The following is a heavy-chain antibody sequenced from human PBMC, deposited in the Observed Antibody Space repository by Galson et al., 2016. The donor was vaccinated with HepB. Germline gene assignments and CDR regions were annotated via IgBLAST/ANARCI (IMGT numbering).Heavy chain of an antibody. V-gene: IGHV4-34*01. D-gene: IGHD2-15*01. CDR3: TRARVDCSGGNCYEVGFEY. CDR2: INHSGST. Sequence: SETLSLTCAVYGGSFSGYYWSWIRQPPGKGLEWIGKINHSGSTNYNPSLKSRVTISIDTSKNQFSLKLSSVTAADTAVYYCTRARVDCSGGNCYEVGFEYWGQGTLVTVSS. J-gene: IGHJ4*02. CDR1: GGSFSGYY.